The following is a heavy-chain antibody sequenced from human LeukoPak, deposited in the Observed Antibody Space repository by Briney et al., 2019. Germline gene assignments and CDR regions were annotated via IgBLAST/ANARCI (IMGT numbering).Heavy chain of an antibody. CDR1: GFTFNTYA. J-gene: IGHJ4*02. V-gene: IGHV3-23*01. Sequence: GGSLRLSCAASGFTFNTYAMSWVRQAPGKGLEWVSGSSGSDGSTNYADSVKGRFTIFRDNSKNTLYLQMNSLRAEDTAVYYCAKDVDTSMVSLFDAWGQGTLVTVSS. CDR3: AKDVDTSMVSLFDA. D-gene: IGHD5-18*01. CDR2: SSGSDGST.